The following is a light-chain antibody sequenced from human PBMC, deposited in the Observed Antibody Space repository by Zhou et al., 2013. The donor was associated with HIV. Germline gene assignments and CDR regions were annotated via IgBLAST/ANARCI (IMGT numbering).Light chain of an antibody. CDR1: QSLSTGY. J-gene: IGKJ2*01. CDR3: QQYGSSPYT. Sequence: EIVMTQSPATLSVSPGERATLSCRASQSLSTGYLAWYQQKPGQAPRLLIYGASSRATGIPDRFSGSGSGADFTLTISRLEPEDFAVYYCQQYGSSPYTFGQGTKLEIK. CDR2: GAS. V-gene: IGKV3-20*01.